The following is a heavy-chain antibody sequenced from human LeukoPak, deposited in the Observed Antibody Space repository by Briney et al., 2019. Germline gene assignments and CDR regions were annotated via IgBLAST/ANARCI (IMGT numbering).Heavy chain of an antibody. Sequence: PSETLSLTCAASGGSISSGYYPWSWLRQPQGKDLEWIRYIYESRSTYYSQSLKRRVTITVDNSNNQFSLKLSSVSAADTAVYYWDRGGGYVWWRFDNWGQGTRVTVSS. J-gene: IGHJ4*02. CDR3: DRGGGYVWWRFDN. V-gene: IGHV4-30-2*01. CDR1: GGSISSGYYP. CDR2: IYESRST. D-gene: IGHD3-16*01.